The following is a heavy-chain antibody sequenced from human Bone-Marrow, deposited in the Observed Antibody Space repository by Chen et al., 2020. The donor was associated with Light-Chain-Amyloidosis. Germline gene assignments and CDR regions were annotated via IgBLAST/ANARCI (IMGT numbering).Heavy chain of an antibody. CDR3: ATAPSYWYGD. D-gene: IGHD3-10*01. CDR2: IDPKSDDT. J-gene: IGHJ4*02. V-gene: IGHV1-2*02. CDR1: GTTFTGYY. Sequence: QVQLVQSGPEVKKPGASVTVSCRASGTTFTGYYIHWVHQAPGHGLEWMGGIDPKSDDTNNAQKFQGRVTMTGDATITAAQMELTNLGYDDTAVYYCATAPSYWYGDWGQGTLVTVSS.